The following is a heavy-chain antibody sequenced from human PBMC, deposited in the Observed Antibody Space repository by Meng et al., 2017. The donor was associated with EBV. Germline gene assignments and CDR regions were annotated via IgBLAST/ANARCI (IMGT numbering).Heavy chain of an antibody. CDR2: VYYSGNS. J-gene: IGHJ5*02. D-gene: IGHD3-3*01. Sequence: QLQLYQSGPGLVKPSDTLSLTCTVLGDSISSRSYYWGWIRQSPGKGLEWIGNVYYSGNSYYNPSLKSRVTISVDTSKNQFYLKLISVTAADTAVYFCARVSFYDYWSGYSFNWFDPWGQGTLVTVSA. V-gene: IGHV4-39*01. CDR3: ARVSFYDYWSGYSFNWFDP. CDR1: GDSISSRSYY.